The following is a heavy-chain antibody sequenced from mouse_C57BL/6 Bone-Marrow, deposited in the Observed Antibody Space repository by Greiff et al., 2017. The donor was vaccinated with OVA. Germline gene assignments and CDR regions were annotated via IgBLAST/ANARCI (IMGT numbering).Heavy chain of an antibody. V-gene: IGHV1-55*01. CDR2: IYPGSGST. D-gene: IGHD1-1*01. J-gene: IGHJ2*01. CDR1: GYTFTSYW. Sequence: VQLQQSGAELVKPGASVKLSCKASGYTFTSYWITWVKQRPGQGLEWIGDIYPGSGSTNYNEKFKSKATLTVDTSSSTAYMQLSSLTSEDSAVYYSASITTVVATDYWGQGTTLTVSS. CDR3: ASITTVVATDY.